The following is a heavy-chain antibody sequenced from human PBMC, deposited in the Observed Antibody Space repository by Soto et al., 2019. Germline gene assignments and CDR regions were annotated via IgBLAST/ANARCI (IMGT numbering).Heavy chain of an antibody. D-gene: IGHD3-10*01. CDR2: IYYSGST. CDR3: ARTDGGSGYYGSYYYYGLDV. V-gene: IGHV4-39*01. J-gene: IGHJ6*02. CDR1: GGSISSSSYY. Sequence: SETLSLTCTVSGGSISSSSYYWGWIRQPPGKGLEWIGSIYYSGSTYYNPSLKSRVTISVDTSKNQFSLKLSSVTAADTAVYYCARTDGGSGYYGSYYYYGLDVWGQGTTVTVSS.